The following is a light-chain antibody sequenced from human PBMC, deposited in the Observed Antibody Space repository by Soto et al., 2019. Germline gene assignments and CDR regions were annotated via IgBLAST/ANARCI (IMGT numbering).Light chain of an antibody. Sequence: DIHLTQSPSFLSASVIDIVTITFRASQYITSYLAWYQQKPGKAPKLLIYDASSLESGVPSRFSGSGSGTEFTLTISSLQPDDFATYYCQQYNSYWITFGQGTRLEIK. CDR3: QQYNSYWIT. V-gene: IGKV1-9*01. J-gene: IGKJ5*01. CDR2: DAS. CDR1: QYITSY.